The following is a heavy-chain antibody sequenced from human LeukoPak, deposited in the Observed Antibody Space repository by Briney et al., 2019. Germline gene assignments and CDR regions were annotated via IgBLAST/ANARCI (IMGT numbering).Heavy chain of an antibody. V-gene: IGHV4-34*01. J-gene: IGHJ6*02. CDR3: ARDRGIVPPRGRYGMDV. CDR1: GGSFSGYY. Sequence: PSETLSLTCAVYGGSFSGYYWSWIRQPPGKGLEWIGEINHSGSTNYNPSLKSRVTISVDTSKNQFSLKLSSVTAADTAVYYCARDRGIVPPRGRYGMDVWGQGTTVTVSS. D-gene: IGHD2-8*01. CDR2: INHSGST.